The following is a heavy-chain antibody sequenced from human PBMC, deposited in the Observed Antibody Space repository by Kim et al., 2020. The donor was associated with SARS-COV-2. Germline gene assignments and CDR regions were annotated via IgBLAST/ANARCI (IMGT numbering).Heavy chain of an antibody. CDR2: IYYSGST. Sequence: SETLSLTCTVSGGSISSYYWSWIRQPPGKGLEWIGYIYYSGSTNYNPSLKSRVTISVDTSKNQFSLKLSSVTAADTAVSYCARVARNYYDSSGDYYYYYYCGIDVWGQGTTVSASS. CDR3: ARVARNYYDSSGDYYYYYYCGIDV. V-gene: IGHV4-59*01. CDR1: GGSISSYY. J-gene: IGHJ6*02. D-gene: IGHD3-22*01.